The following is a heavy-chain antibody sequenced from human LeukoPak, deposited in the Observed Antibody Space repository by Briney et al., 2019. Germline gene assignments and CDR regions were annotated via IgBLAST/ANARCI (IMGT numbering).Heavy chain of an antibody. V-gene: IGHV1-8*02. Sequence: GASVKLSCKGAGYSFTFNYKHWVWHAHGPGIELMGWMNIISSSTSNAQKFQGRVTMTRDTSISTAYMELSSLRSEDTAVYYCARGPPIRGYRYGYDTGYYYSYSMDVWGKGTTVTISS. D-gene: IGHD5-18*01. J-gene: IGHJ6*03. CDR3: ARGPPIRGYRYGYDTGYYYSYSMDV. CDR2: MNIISSST. CDR1: GYSFTFNY.